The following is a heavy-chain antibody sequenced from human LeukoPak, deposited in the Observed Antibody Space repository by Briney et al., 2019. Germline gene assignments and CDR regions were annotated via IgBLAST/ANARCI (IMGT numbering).Heavy chain of an antibody. Sequence: ASVKVSCKASGYTFTSYGISWVRQAPGQGLEWMGWISAYNGNTNYAQKLQGRVTMTTDTSTSTAYMELRSLRSDDTAVYYCARDLGASSGYYHHDAFDIWGQGTTVTVSS. CDR2: ISAYNGNT. J-gene: IGHJ3*02. V-gene: IGHV1-18*01. CDR1: GYTFTSYG. CDR3: ARDLGASSGYYHHDAFDI. D-gene: IGHD3-22*01.